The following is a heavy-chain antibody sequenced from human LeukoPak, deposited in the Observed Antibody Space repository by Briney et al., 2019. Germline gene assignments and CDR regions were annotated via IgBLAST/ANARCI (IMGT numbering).Heavy chain of an antibody. CDR3: SREGIAAAGDFDH. CDR1: GFTFSNYG. CDR2: ISSSGSNI. Sequence: GGSLRLSCAASGFTFSNYGMNWVRQAPGKGLEWVSYISSSGSNIYYADSVKGRFTISRDNAKNSLYPQMNSLRADDTAVYYCSREGIAAAGDFDHWGQGSLVTVSS. J-gene: IGHJ4*02. D-gene: IGHD6-13*01. V-gene: IGHV3-48*03.